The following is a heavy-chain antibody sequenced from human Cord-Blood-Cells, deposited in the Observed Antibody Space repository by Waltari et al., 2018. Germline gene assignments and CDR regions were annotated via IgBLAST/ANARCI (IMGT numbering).Heavy chain of an antibody. D-gene: IGHD6-6*01. Sequence: QVQLVQSGAEVKKPGASVKVSCKASGYTFTSYDINWVRPATGQGLEWMGWMNPNSGNTGYAQKFQGRVTMTRNTSISTAYMELSSLRSEDTAVYYCARGISPYSSSSFWFDPWGQGTLVTVSS. J-gene: IGHJ5*02. CDR1: GYTFTSYD. CDR2: MNPNSGNT. V-gene: IGHV1-8*01. CDR3: ARGISPYSSSSFWFDP.